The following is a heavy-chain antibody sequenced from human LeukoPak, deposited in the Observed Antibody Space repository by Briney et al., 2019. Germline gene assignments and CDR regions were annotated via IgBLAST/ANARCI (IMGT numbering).Heavy chain of an antibody. CDR1: GGSISSYY. Sequence: SETLSLTCTVSGGSISSYYWSWIRQPPGKGLEWIGRIYTSGSTNYNPSLKSRVTMSVDTSKNQFSLKLSSVTAADTAVYYCARGAAAGRGSYYMDVWGKGTTVTVSS. V-gene: IGHV4-4*07. D-gene: IGHD6-13*01. CDR2: IYTSGST. CDR3: ARGAAAGRGSYYMDV. J-gene: IGHJ6*03.